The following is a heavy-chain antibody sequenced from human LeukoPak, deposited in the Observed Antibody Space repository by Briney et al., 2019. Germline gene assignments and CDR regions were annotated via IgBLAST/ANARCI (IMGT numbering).Heavy chain of an antibody. CDR2: INTSSGAT. J-gene: IGHJ3*02. D-gene: IGHD2-2*01. CDR3: AKPQPGAFEI. V-gene: IGHV1-2*02. Sequence: ASVKVSCKASGYTFTSYYVHWVRQAPGQGLEWMGWINTSSGATNYAQKFQGRVTMTRDTSISTAYMELSRLRSDDTAFYYCAKPQPGAFEIWGQGTMVTVSS. CDR1: GYTFTSYY.